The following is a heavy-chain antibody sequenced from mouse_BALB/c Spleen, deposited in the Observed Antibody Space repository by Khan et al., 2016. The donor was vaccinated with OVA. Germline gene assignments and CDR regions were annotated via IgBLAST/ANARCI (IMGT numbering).Heavy chain of an antibody. Sequence: QVQLKQSGPGLVAPSQSLSITCTVSGFSLTSYGVHWVRQPPGKGLEWLGIIWAGGSTNYNSALMSRLSISNDNSKSQVFLQMNSLQTDYTARYYCAGDTTATAYWGQGTLVTVSA. CDR2: IWAGGST. CDR3: AGDTTATAY. D-gene: IGHD1-2*01. V-gene: IGHV2-9*02. J-gene: IGHJ3*01. CDR1: GFSLTSYG.